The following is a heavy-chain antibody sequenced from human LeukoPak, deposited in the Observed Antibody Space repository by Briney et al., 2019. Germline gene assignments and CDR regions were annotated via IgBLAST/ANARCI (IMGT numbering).Heavy chain of an antibody. V-gene: IGHV4-34*01. CDR3: ARSGVAALRN. J-gene: IGHJ4*02. CDR1: GGSFSGYY. CDR2: INHSGST. D-gene: IGHD2-15*01. Sequence: PETLSLTCAVYGGSFSGYYWSWIRQPPGKGLEWIGEINHSGSTNYNPSLKSRVTISVDTSKNQFSLKLSSVTAADTAVYYCARSGVAALRNWGQGTPVTVSS.